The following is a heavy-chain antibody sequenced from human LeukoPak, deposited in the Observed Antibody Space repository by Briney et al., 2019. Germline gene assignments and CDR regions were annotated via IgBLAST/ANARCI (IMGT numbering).Heavy chain of an antibody. Sequence: GGSLRLSCALYGFTFSSYGMHWVRQAPGKGLEWVAVIWYDGSNKYYADSVKGRLTISRDNTKNTLYLQMNSLRAEDTAVYYCAKDHGSSWYYFDYWGQGTLVTVSS. CDR1: GFTFSSYG. CDR2: IWYDGSNK. V-gene: IGHV3-33*06. J-gene: IGHJ4*02. CDR3: AKDHGSSWYYFDY. D-gene: IGHD6-13*01.